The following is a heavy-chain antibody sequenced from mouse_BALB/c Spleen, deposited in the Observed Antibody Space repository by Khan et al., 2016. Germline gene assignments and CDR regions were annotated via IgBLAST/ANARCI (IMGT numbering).Heavy chain of an antibody. J-gene: IGHJ4*01. Sequence: VQLKQSGAELVRPGALVKLSCKASGFNIKDYYMHWVKQRPEQGLEWIGWIDPENGNTIYDPKFQGKASITADTSSNTAYLQLSSLTSEDTAVYYCARYYGNYAMDYWGQGTSVTVSS. D-gene: IGHD1-1*01. V-gene: IGHV14-1*02. CDR3: ARYYGNYAMDY. CDR2: IDPENGNT. CDR1: GFNIKDYY.